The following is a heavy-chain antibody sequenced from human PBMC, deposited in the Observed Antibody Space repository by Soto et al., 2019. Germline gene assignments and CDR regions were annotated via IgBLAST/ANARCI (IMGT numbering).Heavy chain of an antibody. CDR3: ARGRTMIDNYNWFDP. Sequence: VSCKASGGTFSSYAISWVRQAPGQGLEWMGGIIPIFGTANYAQKFQGRVTITADESTSTAYMELSSLRSEDTAVYYCARGRTMIDNYNWFDPWGQGTLVTVSS. J-gene: IGHJ5*02. CDR1: GGTFSSYA. CDR2: IIPIFGTA. D-gene: IGHD3-22*01. V-gene: IGHV1-69*01.